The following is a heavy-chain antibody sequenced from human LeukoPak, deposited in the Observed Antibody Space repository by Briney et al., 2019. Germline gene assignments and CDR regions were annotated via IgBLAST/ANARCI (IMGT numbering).Heavy chain of an antibody. CDR3: ARDHVDTAMVSYYYYMDV. CDR2: IYTSGST. V-gene: IGHV4-4*07. J-gene: IGHJ6*03. Sequence: SETLSLTCTVSGGSISSYYWSWLRQPAGKGLEWIGRIYTSGSTNYNPSLTSRVTMSVGTSKNQFSLKLSSVTAADTAVYYCARDHVDTAMVSYYYYMDVWGKGTTVTVSS. CDR1: GGSISSYY. D-gene: IGHD5-18*01.